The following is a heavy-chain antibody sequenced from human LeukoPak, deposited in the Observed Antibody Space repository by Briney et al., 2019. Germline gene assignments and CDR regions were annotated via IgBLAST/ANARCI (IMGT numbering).Heavy chain of an antibody. J-gene: IGHJ4*02. D-gene: IGHD5-24*01. CDR2: IYTSGST. CDR1: GGSISSGSYY. Sequence: PSQTLSLTCTASGGSISSGSYYWSWIRQPAGTGLEWIGRIYTSGSTNYNPSLKSRVTISVDTSKNQFSLKLSSVTAADTAMYYCARGRVEMATIDFDYWGQGTLVTVSS. CDR3: ARGRVEMATIDFDY. V-gene: IGHV4-61*02.